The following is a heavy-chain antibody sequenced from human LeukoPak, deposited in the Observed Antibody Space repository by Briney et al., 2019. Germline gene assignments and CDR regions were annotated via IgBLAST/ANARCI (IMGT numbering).Heavy chain of an antibody. CDR1: GGSISSYY. CDR3: ARIRAVYCGGDCYSTYGMDV. D-gene: IGHD2-21*02. CDR2: IYYSGST. Sequence: SETLSLTCTVSGGSISSYYWSWIRQPPGKGLEWIGYIYYSGSTNYNPSLKSRVTISVDTSKNQFSLKLSSVTAADTAVYYCARIRAVYCGGDCYSTYGMDVWGQGTTVTVSS. V-gene: IGHV4-59*12. J-gene: IGHJ6*02.